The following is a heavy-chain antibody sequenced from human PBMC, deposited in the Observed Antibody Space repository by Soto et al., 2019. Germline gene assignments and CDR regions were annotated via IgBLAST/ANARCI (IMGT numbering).Heavy chain of an antibody. CDR3: TRLDIYSAMDV. CDR2: ITTTAHNYAT. V-gene: IGHV3-73*02. Sequence: EVQLVESGGGLVQPGGSLELSCGASGFTFSGYAMHWVSQAYGQGLEWVGRITTTAHNYATVYAASVEGRFTISSDDSKNTAYLQMNSLKTEDTAVYYCTRLDIYSAMDVCGQGTTVTV. CDR1: GFTFSGYA. J-gene: IGHJ6*02. D-gene: IGHD2-2*03.